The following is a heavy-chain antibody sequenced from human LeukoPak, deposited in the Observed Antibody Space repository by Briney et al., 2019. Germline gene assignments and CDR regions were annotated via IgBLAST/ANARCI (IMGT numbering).Heavy chain of an antibody. CDR2: IHTSGST. V-gene: IGHV4-61*02. CDR3: ARDRRQGQNAFNL. CDR1: GGSISGTSYY. D-gene: IGHD1-1*01. J-gene: IGHJ3*01. Sequence: SETLSLTCTVSGGSISGTSYYWSWVRQPAGKGLEWIGRIHTSGSTYYNPSLESRVSMTMDTSKSQFSLQLTSVTATDTAVYYCARDRRQGQNAFNLWGQGTMVTVSS.